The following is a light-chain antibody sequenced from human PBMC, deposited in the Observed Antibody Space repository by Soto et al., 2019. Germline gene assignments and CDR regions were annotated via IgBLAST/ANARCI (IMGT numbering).Light chain of an antibody. Sequence: QSALTQPASVSGSPGQSITITCTGTSSDIGGYDYVSWYQHHPGKAPKAIIYGVTNRPSGVSHRFSGSKSANTASLTISGLQAEDEADYYCTSYTSSSTHVFGTGTKLTVL. V-gene: IGLV2-14*01. J-gene: IGLJ1*01. CDR3: TSYTSSSTHV. CDR1: SSDIGGYDY. CDR2: GVT.